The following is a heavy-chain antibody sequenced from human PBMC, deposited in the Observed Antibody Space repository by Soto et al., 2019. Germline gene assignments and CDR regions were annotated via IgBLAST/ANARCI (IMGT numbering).Heavy chain of an antibody. CDR2: INHSGST. D-gene: IGHD3-22*01. Sequence: QVQLQQWGAGLLKPSETLSLTCAVYGGSFSGYYWSWIRQPPGKGLEWIGEINHSGSTNYNPSLKRRVTISVDTSKNQFSLKLSSVTAADTAVYYCARDTYDSSGAFDIWGQGTMVTVSS. CDR3: ARDTYDSSGAFDI. CDR1: GGSFSGYY. V-gene: IGHV4-34*01. J-gene: IGHJ3*02.